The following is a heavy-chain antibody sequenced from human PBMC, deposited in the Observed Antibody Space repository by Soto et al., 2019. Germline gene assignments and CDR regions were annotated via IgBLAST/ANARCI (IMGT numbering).Heavy chain of an antibody. D-gene: IGHD6-19*01. J-gene: IGHJ4*02. CDR1: GFTFSTYS. Sequence: EVQLVESGGGLVKPGGSLRLSCAASGFTFSTYSMNWVRQAPGKGLEWVSSISSSSYYIYYSDSVRGRFSISRDYAKSPLSLQMNSLRAEDTAVYYGAPHSLDGSGWTIAYWGQGTLVTVSS. CDR3: APHSLDGSGWTIAY. V-gene: IGHV3-21*01. CDR2: ISSSSYYI.